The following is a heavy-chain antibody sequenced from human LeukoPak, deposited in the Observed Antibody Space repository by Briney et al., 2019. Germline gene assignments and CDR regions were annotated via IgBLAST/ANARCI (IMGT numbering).Heavy chain of an antibody. V-gene: IGHV4-59*01. CDR1: GGSISSYY. CDR2: IYYSGST. Sequence: SETLSLTCTVSGGSISSYYWSWIRQPPGKGLEWIGYIYYSGSTNYNPSLKSRVTISVDTSKNQFSPKLSSVTAADTAVYYCARTSFDHHYGMDVWAKGPRSPSP. J-gene: IGHJ6*02. D-gene: IGHD3-9*01. CDR3: ARTSFDHHYGMDV.